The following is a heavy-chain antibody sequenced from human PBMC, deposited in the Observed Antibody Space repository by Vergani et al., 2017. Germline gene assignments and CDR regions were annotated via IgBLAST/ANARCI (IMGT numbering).Heavy chain of an antibody. CDR2: IYSSGST. CDR3: ARDPRDYGDNYYYYEMDV. Sequence: QVQLQESGPGLVKPSQTLSLTCTVSSGSISSGSHYWSWIRQAAGKGLEWIGRIYSSGSTNYNPSLKSRVTISVDTSKNQFSLKLSSVTAADTAVYYCARDPRDYGDNYYYYEMDVWGQGTTVTVSS. CDR1: SGSISSGSHY. J-gene: IGHJ6*02. D-gene: IGHD4-17*01. V-gene: IGHV4-61*02.